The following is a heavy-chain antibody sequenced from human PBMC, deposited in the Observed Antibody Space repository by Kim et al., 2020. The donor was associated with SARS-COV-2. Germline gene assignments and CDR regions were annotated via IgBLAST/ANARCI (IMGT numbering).Heavy chain of an antibody. D-gene: IGHD6-19*01. V-gene: IGHV3-20*01. Sequence: DSVKGRFTISRDNAKNSLYLQMNSLRAEDTALYHCAREYVYSSGDDAFDIWGQGTMVTVSS. J-gene: IGHJ3*02. CDR3: AREYVYSSGDDAFDI.